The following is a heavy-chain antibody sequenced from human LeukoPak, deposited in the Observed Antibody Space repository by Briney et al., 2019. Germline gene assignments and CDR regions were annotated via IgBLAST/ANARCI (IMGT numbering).Heavy chain of an antibody. CDR3: ARGFAASGSYPTHWFDP. J-gene: IGHJ5*02. CDR2: MNPNSGNT. D-gene: IGHD3-10*01. V-gene: IGHV1-8*01. CDR1: GYTFTSYD. Sequence: ASVKVSCKASGYTFTSYDINWVRQATGQGLEWMGWMNPNSGNTGYAQKFQGRVTMTRNTSRSTAYMELSSLRSEDTAVYYCARGFAASGSYPTHWFDPWGQGTLVTVSS.